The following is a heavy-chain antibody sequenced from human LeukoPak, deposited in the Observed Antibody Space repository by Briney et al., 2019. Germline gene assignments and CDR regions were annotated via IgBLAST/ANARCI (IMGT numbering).Heavy chain of an antibody. CDR2: IYYSGST. J-gene: IGHJ3*02. CDR3: AREVGVRYFDLADAFDI. V-gene: IGHV4-39*07. CDR1: GGSISSGSYY. Sequence: SQTLSLTCTVSGGSISSGSYYWGWIRQPPGKGLEWIGSIYYSGSTYYNPSLKSRVTISVDTSKNQFSLKLSSVTAADTAVYYCAREVGVRYFDLADAFDIWGQGTMVTVSS. D-gene: IGHD3-9*01.